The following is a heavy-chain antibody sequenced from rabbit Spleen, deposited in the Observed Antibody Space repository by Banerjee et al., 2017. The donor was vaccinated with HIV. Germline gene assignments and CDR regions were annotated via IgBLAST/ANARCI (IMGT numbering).Heavy chain of an antibody. CDR3: ARDTGTSFSTYGMDL. Sequence: QPLEESGGGLVKPGASLTLTCKASGFSLNSGYDMCWVRQAPGKGLEWVACAYAGSSGSAYSATWAKGRFTISKTSSTTVTLQMTSLTAADTATYFCARDTGTSFSTYGMDLWGPGTLVTVS. CDR1: GFSLNSGYD. J-gene: IGHJ6*01. V-gene: IGHV1S40*01. D-gene: IGHD8-1*01. CDR2: AYAGSSGSA.